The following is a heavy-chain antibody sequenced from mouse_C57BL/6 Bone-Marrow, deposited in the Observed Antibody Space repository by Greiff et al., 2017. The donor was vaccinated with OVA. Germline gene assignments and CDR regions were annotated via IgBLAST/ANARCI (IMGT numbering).Heavy chain of an antibody. CDR2: IYPRSGNT. CDR1: GYTFTCYG. Sequence: QVQLQQSGAELARPGASVKLSCKASGYTFTCYGISWVKQRTGQGLEWIGEIYPRSGNTYYNEKFKGKATLTADKSSSTAYMELRSLTSEDSAVYFCARAKGLRPYWYFDVWGTGTTVTVSS. J-gene: IGHJ1*03. V-gene: IGHV1-81*01. D-gene: IGHD2-4*01. CDR3: ARAKGLRPYWYFDV.